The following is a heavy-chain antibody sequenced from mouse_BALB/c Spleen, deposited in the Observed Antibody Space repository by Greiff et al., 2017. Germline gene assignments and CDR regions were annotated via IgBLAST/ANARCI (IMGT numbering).Heavy chain of an antibody. CDR1: GFTFSSFG. V-gene: IGHV5-17*02. J-gene: IGHJ2*01. CDR3: ARSGGNPLFDY. Sequence: EVQVVESGGGLVQPGGSRKLSCAASGFTFSSFGMHWVRQAPEKGLEWVAYISSGSSTIYYADTVKGRFTISRDNPKNTLFLQMTSLRSEDTAMYYCARSGGNPLFDYWGQGTTLTVSS. D-gene: IGHD2-1*01. CDR2: ISSGSSTI.